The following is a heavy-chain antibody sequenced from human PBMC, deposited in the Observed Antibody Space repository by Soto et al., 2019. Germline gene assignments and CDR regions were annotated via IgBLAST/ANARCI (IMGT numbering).Heavy chain of an antibody. V-gene: IGHV1-69*12. D-gene: IGHD2-21*02. CDR1: GGTFSSYA. Sequence: QVQLVQSGAEVKKPGSSVKVSCKASGGTFSSYAISWVRQAPGQGLEWMGGIIPIFGTANYAQKFQGRVTITADESTSTAYMELRSLRSEDTAVYYCARLLVVVTSSYYYYYGMDVWGQGTTVTVSS. CDR2: IIPIFGTA. CDR3: ARLLVVVTSSYYYYYGMDV. J-gene: IGHJ6*02.